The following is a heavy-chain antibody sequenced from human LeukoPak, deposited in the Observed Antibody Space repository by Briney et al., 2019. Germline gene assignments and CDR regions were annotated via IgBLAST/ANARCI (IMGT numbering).Heavy chain of an antibody. CDR2: MNPNSGNT. V-gene: IGHV1-8*01. Sequence: ASVKVPCKASGYTFTSYDINWVRQATGQGLEWMGWMNPNSGNTGYAQKFQGRVTMTRNTSISTAYMELSSLRSEDTAVYYCARGKARDGYNYPGIFDYWGQGTLVTVSS. CDR3: ARGKARDGYNYPGIFDY. J-gene: IGHJ4*02. CDR1: GYTFTSYD. D-gene: IGHD5-24*01.